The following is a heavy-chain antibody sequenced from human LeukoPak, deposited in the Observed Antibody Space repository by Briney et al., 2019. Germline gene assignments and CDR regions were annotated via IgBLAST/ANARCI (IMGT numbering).Heavy chain of an antibody. CDR2: IYHSGST. CDR3: ARGYPGGYDIPGEHNWFDP. D-gene: IGHD5-12*01. CDR1: GYSISSGYY. V-gene: IGHV4-38-2*02. Sequence: PSETLSLTCTVSGYSISSGYYWGWIRQPPGKGREWIGSIYHSGSTYYNPSLKGRVTISVDTSKNQFSLKLSSVTAADTAVYYCARGYPGGYDIPGEHNWFDPWGQGTLVTVSS. J-gene: IGHJ5*02.